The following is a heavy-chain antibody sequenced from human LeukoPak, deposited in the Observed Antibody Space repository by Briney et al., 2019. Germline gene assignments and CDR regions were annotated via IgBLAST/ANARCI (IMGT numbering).Heavy chain of an antibody. CDR3: ARDLTVVPAARPNYFDY. CDR2: INHSGST. Sequence: PSETLSLTCAVYGGSFSGYYWSRIRQPPGKGLEWIGEINHSGSTNYNPSLKSRVTISVDTSKNQFSLKLSSVTAEDTAVYYCARDLTVVPAARPNYFDYWGQGTLVTVSS. CDR1: GGSFSGYY. J-gene: IGHJ4*02. V-gene: IGHV4-34*01. D-gene: IGHD2-2*01.